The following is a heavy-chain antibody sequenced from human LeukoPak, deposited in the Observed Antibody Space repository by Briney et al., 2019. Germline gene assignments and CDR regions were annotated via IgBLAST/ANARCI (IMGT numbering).Heavy chain of an antibody. CDR2: ISPYDGNT. V-gene: IGHV1-18*01. Sequence: ASVKVSCKASNYTFASYDLSWVRQAPGQGLQWVGWISPYDGNTDYAQRFQARVTMTIDRATRTVYMDLRRLRLDDTAVYYCVRVWPPNAVDRGMTYSYFNALDVWGQGTTVIVSS. CDR3: VRVWPPNAVDRGMTYSYFNALDV. CDR1: NYTFASYD. J-gene: IGHJ6*02. D-gene: IGHD1-1*01.